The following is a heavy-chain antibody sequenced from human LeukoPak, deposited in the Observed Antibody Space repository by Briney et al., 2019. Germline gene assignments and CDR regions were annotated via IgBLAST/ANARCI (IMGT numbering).Heavy chain of an antibody. CDR1: GGSISSYY. CDR2: IYYSGST. CDR3: AREGAGYSSGWDSDWYFDL. J-gene: IGHJ2*01. V-gene: IGHV4-59*01. Sequence: PSETLSLTCTVSGGSISSYYWSWIRQPPGKGLEWIGYIYYSGSTNYNPSLKSRVTISVDTSKNQFSLKLSSVTAADTAVYYCAREGAGYSSGWDSDWYFDLWGRGTLVTVSS. D-gene: IGHD6-19*01.